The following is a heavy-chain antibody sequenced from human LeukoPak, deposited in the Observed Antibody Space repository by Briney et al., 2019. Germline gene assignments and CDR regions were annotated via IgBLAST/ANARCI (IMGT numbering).Heavy chain of an antibody. CDR3: AKVGLRYYFDY. D-gene: IGHD3-10*01. CDR2: ISTGGTYT. Sequence: GGSLRLSCAASGFTFSTYGMTWVRQAPGKGLEWVSAISTGGTYTFYADSVKGRLTISRDQSKHTVVLQMNSLRAEDTAVYYCAKVGLRYYFDYWGQGTLVTVSS. V-gene: IGHV3-23*01. J-gene: IGHJ4*02. CDR1: GFTFSTYG.